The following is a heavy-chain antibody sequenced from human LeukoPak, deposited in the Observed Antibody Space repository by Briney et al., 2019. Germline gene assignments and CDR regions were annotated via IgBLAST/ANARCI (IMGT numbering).Heavy chain of an antibody. Sequence: SETLSLTCAVYGGSFSGYYWSWIHQPPGKGLEWIGEINHSGSTNYNPSLKSRVTISVDTSKNQFSLKLSSVTAADTAVYYCARVVTMVRGVIRYFQHWGQGTLVTVSS. CDR3: ARVVTMVRGVIRYFQH. V-gene: IGHV4-34*01. J-gene: IGHJ1*01. CDR1: GGSFSGYY. CDR2: INHSGST. D-gene: IGHD3-10*01.